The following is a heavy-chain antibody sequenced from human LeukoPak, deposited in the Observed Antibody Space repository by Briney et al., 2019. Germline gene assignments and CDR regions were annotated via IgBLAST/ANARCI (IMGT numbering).Heavy chain of an antibody. CDR3: AKGKMATIINYFDY. CDR2: ISGSGGSA. J-gene: IGHJ4*02. Sequence: PGGSLRLSCAASGFTFSSYAMSWVRQAPGKGLEWVSAISGSGGSAYYADSVKGRFTISRDNSKNTLYLQMNSLRAEDTAVYYCAKGKMATIINYFDYWGQGTLVTVSS. V-gene: IGHV3-23*01. CDR1: GFTFSSYA. D-gene: IGHD5-24*01.